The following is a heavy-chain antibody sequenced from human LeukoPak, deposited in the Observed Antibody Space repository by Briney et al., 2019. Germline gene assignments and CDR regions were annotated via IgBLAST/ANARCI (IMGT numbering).Heavy chain of an antibody. CDR1: GGSFSGYY. CDR3: ARLIVATTKRMFRFDY. CDR2: INHSGST. V-gene: IGHV4-34*01. Sequence: SETLSLTCAVYGGSFSGYYWSWIRRPPGKGLEWIGEINHSGSTNYNPSLKSRVTISVDTSKNQFSLKLSSVTAADTAVYYCARLIVATTKRMFRFDYWGQGTLVTVSS. D-gene: IGHD5-12*01. J-gene: IGHJ4*02.